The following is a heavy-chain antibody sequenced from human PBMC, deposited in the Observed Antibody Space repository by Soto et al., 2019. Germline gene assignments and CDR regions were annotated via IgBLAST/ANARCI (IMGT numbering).Heavy chain of an antibody. CDR3: ARASYDFWSGQNWFDP. CDR1: GYSFTSYW. CDR2: IYPGDSDT. V-gene: IGHV5-51*01. J-gene: IGHJ5*02. Sequence: GESLKISCKGSGYSFTSYWIGWVRQMPGKGLEWMGIIYPGDSDTRYSPSFQGQVTISADKSISTAYLQWSSLKASDTAMYYCARASYDFWSGQNWFDPWGQGTLVTVSS. D-gene: IGHD3-3*01.